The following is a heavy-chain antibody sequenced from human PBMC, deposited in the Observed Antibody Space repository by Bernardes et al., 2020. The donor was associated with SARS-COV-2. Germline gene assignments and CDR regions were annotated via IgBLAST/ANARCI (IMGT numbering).Heavy chain of an antibody. Sequence: CLRLSCAASGFTFSSYAMHWVRQAPGKGLEWVAVISYDGSNKYYADSVKGRFTISRDNSKNTLYLQMNSLRAEDTAVYYCARDQDSGRSFCDYWGQGTLVTVSS. V-gene: IGHV3-30*01. CDR2: ISYDGSNK. D-gene: IGHD1-26*01. CDR3: ARDQDSGRSFCDY. J-gene: IGHJ4*02. CDR1: GFTFSSYA.